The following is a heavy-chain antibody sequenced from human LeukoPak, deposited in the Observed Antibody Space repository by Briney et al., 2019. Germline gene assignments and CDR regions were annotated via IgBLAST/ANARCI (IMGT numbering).Heavy chain of an antibody. V-gene: IGHV1-69*13. CDR2: IIPIFGTA. CDR1: GGTFSSYA. J-gene: IGHJ3*02. Sequence: ASVKVSCKASGGTFSSYAISWVRQAPGQGLEWMGGIIPIFGTANYAQKFQGRVTITADESTSTAYMELSSLRSEDTAVYYCAREVASYAPSSAFDIWGQGTMVTVSS. D-gene: IGHD2-2*01. CDR3: AREVASYAPSSAFDI.